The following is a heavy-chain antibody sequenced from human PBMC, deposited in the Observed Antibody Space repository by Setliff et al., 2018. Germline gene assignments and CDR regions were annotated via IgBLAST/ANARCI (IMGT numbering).Heavy chain of an antibody. J-gene: IGHJ3*02. Sequence: ASETLSLTCAVYGGSFSGYYWSWIRQHPGKGLEWIGYIYYSGNTYYNPSLKSRVTISVDTSKNQSSLKLSSVTAADTAVYYCARVPRFTDTRNAFDIWGQGTMVTVSS. CDR3: ARVPRFTDTRNAFDI. CDR2: IYYSGNT. D-gene: IGHD5-18*01. V-gene: IGHV4-31*11. CDR1: GGSFSGYY.